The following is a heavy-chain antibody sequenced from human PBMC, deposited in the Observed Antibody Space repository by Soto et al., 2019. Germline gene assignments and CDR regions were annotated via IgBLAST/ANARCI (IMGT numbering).Heavy chain of an antibody. J-gene: IGHJ4*02. Sequence: EVQMVESGGGLVQPGGSLRLSCAASGFIFTNYWMSWVRQAPGKGLEWVANVNREGRVKNYVDSVKDRFTISRGNAKNSVYLQLNSLRADDTAVYYCTSARSSVEAPGGFIEFWGQGNLVTVCS. CDR3: TSARSSVEAPGGFIEF. CDR1: GFIFTNYW. CDR2: VNREGRVK. V-gene: IGHV3-7*01. D-gene: IGHD2-15*01.